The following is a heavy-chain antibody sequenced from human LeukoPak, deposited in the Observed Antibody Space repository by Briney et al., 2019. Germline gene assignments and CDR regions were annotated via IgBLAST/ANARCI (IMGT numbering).Heavy chain of an antibody. D-gene: IGHD3-22*01. J-gene: IGHJ4*02. CDR3: AKKYGYYDSSGYYSYYFDY. CDR1: GFTFSSYA. Sequence: TGGCLRLSCAASGFTFSSYAMGWVRQAPGKGLGWVSAISGSGGSTYYADSVKGRFTISRDNSKNTLYLQMNSLRAEDTAVYYCAKKYGYYDSSGYYSYYFDYWGQGTLVTVSS. V-gene: IGHV3-23*01. CDR2: ISGSGGST.